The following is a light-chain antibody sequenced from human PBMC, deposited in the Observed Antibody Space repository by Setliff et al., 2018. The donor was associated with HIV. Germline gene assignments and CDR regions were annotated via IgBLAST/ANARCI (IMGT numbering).Light chain of an antibody. CDR2: DVT. J-gene: IGLJ1*01. CDR1: SSDVGGYNY. V-gene: IGLV2-14*03. CDR3: CSYTSNSTRV. Sequence: QSVLTQPASVSGSPGQSITISCTGTSSDVGGYNYVSWCQQHPGKAPKLMIYDVTNRPSGISNRFSGSKSANTASLTISGLQAEDEADYYCCSYTSNSTRVFGTGTKVTVL.